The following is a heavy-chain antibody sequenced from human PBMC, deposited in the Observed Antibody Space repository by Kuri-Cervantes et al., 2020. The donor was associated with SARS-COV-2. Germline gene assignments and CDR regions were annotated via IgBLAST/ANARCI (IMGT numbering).Heavy chain of an antibody. Sequence: SGPTLMKPTQTLTLTCTFTGFSLSPSGMCVSWIRQPPGKALEWLALIDWDDDKYYSTSLKTRLTISKDTSKNQVVFTRTNMDPVDTATYYCARTRGYSYGYRHFGYWGQGTLVTVSS. CDR2: IDWDDDK. CDR3: ARTRGYSYGYRHFGY. J-gene: IGHJ4*02. V-gene: IGHV2-70*01. D-gene: IGHD5-18*01. CDR1: GFSLSPSGMC.